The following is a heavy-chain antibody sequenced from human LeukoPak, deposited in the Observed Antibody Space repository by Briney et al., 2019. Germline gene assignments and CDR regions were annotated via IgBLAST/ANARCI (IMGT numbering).Heavy chain of an antibody. D-gene: IGHD3-10*01. CDR3: ARDGPRGVLSMDV. Sequence: SETLSLTCTVSGGSISGSDYYRSWIRQPPGRGLGWIGYSYYSGSTYFNPSLKSRAAISLDTSKNHFSLRLSSVTAADTAVYYCARDGPRGVLSMDVWGQGTTVTVSS. CDR2: SYYSGST. CDR1: GGSISGSDYY. V-gene: IGHV4-30-4*01. J-gene: IGHJ6*02.